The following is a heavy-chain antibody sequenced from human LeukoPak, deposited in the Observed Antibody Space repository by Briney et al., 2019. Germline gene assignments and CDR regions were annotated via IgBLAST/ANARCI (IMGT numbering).Heavy chain of an antibody. CDR2: ISGSGDST. Sequence: GGSLRLSCAASGFTFSSYAMSWVRQAPGKGLEWVSAISGSGDSTYYGDSVKGRFTISRDNSKNTLYLQMNSLRAEDTAVYYCARGDDYGGIYYFDYWGQGTLVTVSS. D-gene: IGHD4-23*01. J-gene: IGHJ4*02. V-gene: IGHV3-23*01. CDR1: GFTFSSYA. CDR3: ARGDDYGGIYYFDY.